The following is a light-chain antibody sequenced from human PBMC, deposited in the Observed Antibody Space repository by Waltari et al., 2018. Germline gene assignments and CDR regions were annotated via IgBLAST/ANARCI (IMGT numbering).Light chain of an antibody. CDR1: QSVSSN. V-gene: IGKV3-15*01. CDR3: QQYNNWPPWT. CDR2: GAS. J-gene: IGKJ1*01. Sequence: EIVMTQSPATLSVSPGERATLSCRASQSVSSNLAWYQQKRGQAPRLLIYGASTRATGIPARFSGSGSGTEFTLIISSLQSEDFAIYYCQQYNNWPPWTFGQGTKVEIK.